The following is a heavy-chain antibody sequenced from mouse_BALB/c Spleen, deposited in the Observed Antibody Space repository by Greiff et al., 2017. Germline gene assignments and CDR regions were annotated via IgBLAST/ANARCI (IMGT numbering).Heavy chain of an antibody. J-gene: IGHJ1*01. V-gene: IGHV5-2*01. Sequence: EVKLVESGGGLVQPGESLKLSCESNEYEFPSHDMSWVRKTPEKRLELVAAINSDGGSTYYPDTMERRFIISRDNTKKTLYLQMSSLRSEDTALYYCARGATYGNPYWYFDVWGAGTTVTVSS. D-gene: IGHD2-1*01. CDR1: EYEFPSHD. CDR2: INSDGGST. CDR3: ARGATYGNPYWYFDV.